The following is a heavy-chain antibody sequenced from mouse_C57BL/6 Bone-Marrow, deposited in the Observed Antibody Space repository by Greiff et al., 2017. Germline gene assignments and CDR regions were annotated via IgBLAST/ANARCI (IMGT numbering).Heavy chain of an antibody. CDR2: INPSNGGT. CDR1: GYTFTSYW. V-gene: IGHV1-53*01. J-gene: IGHJ3*01. CDR3: ARWYGSSWAWFAY. D-gene: IGHD1-1*01. Sequence: QVQLQQPGTALVKPGASVKLSCQASGYTFTSYWMHWVKQRPGQGLEWIGNINPSNGGTNYNEKFKSKATLTVDKHSSKAYIQHSSLTSEESAVYYCARWYGSSWAWFAYWGQGTLVTVSA.